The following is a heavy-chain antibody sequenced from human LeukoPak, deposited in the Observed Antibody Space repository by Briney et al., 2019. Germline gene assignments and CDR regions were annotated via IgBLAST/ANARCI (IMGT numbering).Heavy chain of an antibody. Sequence: SETLSLTCTVSGRSISSYYWSWIRQPPGKGLEWIGYIYYSGSTNYNPSLKSRVTISVDTSKNQFSLKLSSVTAADTAVYYCARLHYDILTGYYSPYYFDYWGQGTLVTVSS. J-gene: IGHJ4*02. CDR2: IYYSGST. V-gene: IGHV4-59*08. CDR3: ARLHYDILTGYYSPYYFDY. D-gene: IGHD3-9*01. CDR1: GRSISSYY.